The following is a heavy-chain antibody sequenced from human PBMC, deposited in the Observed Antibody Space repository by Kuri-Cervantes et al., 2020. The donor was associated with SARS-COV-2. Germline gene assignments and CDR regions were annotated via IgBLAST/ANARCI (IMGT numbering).Heavy chain of an antibody. Sequence: ESLKISCTVSGGPISSYYWSWVRQPPGKGLEWIGYIYYSGSTNYNPSLKKRVTTSVDTSKNQFSLKLSSVTAADPAVYYCARNRVYSSSSYYYYYGMDVWGQGTTVTVSS. CDR3: ARNRVYSSSSYYYYYGMDV. D-gene: IGHD6-6*01. CDR1: GGPISSYY. CDR2: IYYSGST. J-gene: IGHJ6*02. V-gene: IGHV4-59*12.